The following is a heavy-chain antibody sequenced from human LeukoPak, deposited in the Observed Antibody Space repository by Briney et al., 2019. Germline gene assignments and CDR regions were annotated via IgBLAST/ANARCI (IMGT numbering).Heavy chain of an antibody. D-gene: IGHD6-13*01. V-gene: IGHV4-39*01. CDR3: ARRSIAAGFTRVVVGSRAWASPLGH. CDR1: GGSISNSDYY. CDR2: FHSSGKT. J-gene: IGHJ4*02. Sequence: PSETLSLTCTVSGGSISNSDYYWGWIRQPPGKGLEWIGSFHSSGKTYSNPSLKRRVTISIDRSTNQLSLKLSSVTATDAAVYYCARRSIAAGFTRVVVGSRAWASPLGHGGQGTLVTVSS.